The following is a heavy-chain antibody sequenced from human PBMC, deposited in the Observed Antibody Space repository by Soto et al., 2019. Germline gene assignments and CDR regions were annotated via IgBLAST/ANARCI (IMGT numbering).Heavy chain of an antibody. J-gene: IGHJ5*02. CDR2: ISYDGSNK. CDR1: GFTFSSYG. Sequence: QVHLVESGGGVVQPGRSLRLSCAASGFTFSSYGMHWVRQAPGKGLEWVAVISYDGSNKYYADSVKGRFTISRDNSKNTLYLQMNSLRAEDTAVYYCAKRDQYYDFLFDPWGQGTLVTVSS. CDR3: AKRDQYYDFLFDP. V-gene: IGHV3-30*18. D-gene: IGHD3-16*01.